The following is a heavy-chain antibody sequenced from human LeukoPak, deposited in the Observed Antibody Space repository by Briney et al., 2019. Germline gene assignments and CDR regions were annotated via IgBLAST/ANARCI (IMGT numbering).Heavy chain of an antibody. Sequence: PGGSLRLSCAASGFTFDDYGMSWVRQAPGKGLEWVSGINWNGGSTGYADSVKGRFTISRDNAKNSLYLQMNSLRAEDTALYYCARDSNWESLGWFDPWGQGTLVTVSS. CDR2: INWNGGST. D-gene: IGHD7-27*01. J-gene: IGHJ5*02. V-gene: IGHV3-20*04. CDR3: ARDSNWESLGWFDP. CDR1: GFTFDDYG.